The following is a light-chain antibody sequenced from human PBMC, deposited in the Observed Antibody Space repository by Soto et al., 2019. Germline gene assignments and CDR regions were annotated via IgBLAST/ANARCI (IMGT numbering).Light chain of an antibody. CDR2: SNN. V-gene: IGLV1-44*01. CDR1: SSNFGRDT. Sequence: QSVLTQPPSASGTPGQRVIISCSGSSSNFGRDTVNWYRQFPGTAPKLLIYSNNQRPSGVPDRFSGSKSGTSASLAISGLQSEDEADYYCAVWDDSLNGLWVFGGGTKVTVL. CDR3: AVWDDSLNGLWV. J-gene: IGLJ3*02.